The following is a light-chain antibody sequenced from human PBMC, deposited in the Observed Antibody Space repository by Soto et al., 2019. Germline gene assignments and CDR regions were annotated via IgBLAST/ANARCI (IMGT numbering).Light chain of an antibody. CDR3: QQYGGSPSLFT. V-gene: IGKV3-15*01. J-gene: IGKJ3*01. Sequence: EIVMTQSPATLSVSPGERATLSCRASQSVSSNLAWYQQKPGQAPRLLIYGASTRATGIPARFSGSGSGTEFTLTISSLQSEDFAVYYCQQYGGSPSLFTFGPGTKVDIK. CDR1: QSVSSN. CDR2: GAS.